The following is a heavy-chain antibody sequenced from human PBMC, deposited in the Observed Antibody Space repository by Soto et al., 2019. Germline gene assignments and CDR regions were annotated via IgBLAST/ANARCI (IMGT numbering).Heavy chain of an antibody. Sequence: QVQLQQWGAGLLKPSETLSLTCAVYGGSFSGYYWSWIRQPPGKGLEWIGEINHSGSTNYNPSLKSRVTISVDTSKNQFSLKLSSVTAADTAVYYCAVGYWRYYCGQGTLVTVSS. D-gene: IGHD2-15*01. V-gene: IGHV4-34*01. CDR1: GGSFSGYY. CDR3: AVGYWRYY. J-gene: IGHJ4*02. CDR2: INHSGST.